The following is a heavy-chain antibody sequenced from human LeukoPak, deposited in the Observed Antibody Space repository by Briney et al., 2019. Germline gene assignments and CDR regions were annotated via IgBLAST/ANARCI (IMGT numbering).Heavy chain of an antibody. Sequence: GGSLRLSCAASGFTFSSYAMSWVRQAPGKGLEWVSAISGSGGSTYYADSVKGRFTISRDNSKNTLYLQMNSLRAEDTAVYYCASQRGIAAVPDAFDTWGQGTMVTVSS. D-gene: IGHD6-13*01. J-gene: IGHJ3*02. CDR1: GFTFSSYA. CDR2: ISGSGGST. CDR3: ASQRGIAAVPDAFDT. V-gene: IGHV3-23*01.